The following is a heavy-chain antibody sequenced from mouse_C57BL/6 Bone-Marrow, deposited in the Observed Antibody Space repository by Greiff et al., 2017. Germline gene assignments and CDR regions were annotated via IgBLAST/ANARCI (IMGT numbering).Heavy chain of an antibody. V-gene: IGHV1-42*01. D-gene: IGHD1-1*01. J-gene: IGHJ2*01. CDR1: GYSFTGYY. Sequence: EVQLQQSGPELVKPGASVKISCTASGYSFTGYYMNWVKQSPEKSLEWIGEINPSTGGTTYNQKFKAKATLTVDKSSSTAYMQLKSLTSEDSAVYYCARCPDYYGSSYGYWGQGTTLTVSS. CDR3: ARCPDYYGSSYGY. CDR2: INPSTGGT.